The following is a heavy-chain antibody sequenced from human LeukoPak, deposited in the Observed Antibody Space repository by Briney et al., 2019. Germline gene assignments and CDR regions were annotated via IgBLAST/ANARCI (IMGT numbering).Heavy chain of an antibody. V-gene: IGHV4-59*12. J-gene: IGHJ4*02. CDR1: GDSFSYFY. CDR2: IYNSGST. D-gene: IGHD3-3*01. Sequence: SETLSLTCTVSGDSFSYFYWSWIRQPPGKGLEWIGYIYNSGSTSYNPSLKSRVTISVDTSKNQFSLKLSSVTAADTAVYYCARVGYDFWSGYYHFDYWGQGTLVTVSS. CDR3: ARVGYDFWSGYYHFDY.